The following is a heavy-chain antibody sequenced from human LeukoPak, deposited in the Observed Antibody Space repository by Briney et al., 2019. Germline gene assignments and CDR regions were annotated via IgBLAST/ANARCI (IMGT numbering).Heavy chain of an antibody. D-gene: IGHD6-13*01. CDR3: ARATETFSWFLQH. CDR2: LSNSGST. V-gene: IGHV4-59*01. Sequence: SETLSLTRSVSGRLNHRYYRRGMRQPPGKGLECIGHLSNSGSTNYNPSLKSRVTISVDTSKNQFSLKLNSATAADTAVYYCARATETFSWFLQHWGQGTLVTVSS. CDR1: GRLNHRYY. J-gene: IGHJ1*01.